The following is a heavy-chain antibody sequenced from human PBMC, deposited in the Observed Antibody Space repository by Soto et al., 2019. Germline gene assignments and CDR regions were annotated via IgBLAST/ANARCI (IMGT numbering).Heavy chain of an antibody. CDR3: ARDRRACYDRSGYYFHY. CDR2: IIPIFGTA. Sequence: VQLVQSGAEVKKPGSSVKVSCTASGGTFSSYAISCVRQSPGQVFEWLGGIIPIFGTANYAQKFQGSVTTTADESTGTAYMVLSSLISEETAVYYCARDRRACYDRSGYYFHYWGQRTLVTVSS. CDR1: GGTFSSYA. V-gene: IGHV1-69*01. D-gene: IGHD3-22*01. J-gene: IGHJ4*02.